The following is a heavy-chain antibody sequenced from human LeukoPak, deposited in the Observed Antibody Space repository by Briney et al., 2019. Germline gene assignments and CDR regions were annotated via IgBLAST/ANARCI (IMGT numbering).Heavy chain of an antibody. D-gene: IGHD5-12*01. CDR3: ARARPSMWIDY. Sequence: GGSLRLSCAASGFTFSSYGMHWVRQAPGKGLEWVAVISYDGGDKFYADSVKGRFTISRDSSKNTLYLQMNSLRPEDTAVYYCARARPSMWIDYWGQGTLVTVSS. V-gene: IGHV3-30*19. J-gene: IGHJ4*02. CDR2: ISYDGGDK. CDR1: GFTFSSYG.